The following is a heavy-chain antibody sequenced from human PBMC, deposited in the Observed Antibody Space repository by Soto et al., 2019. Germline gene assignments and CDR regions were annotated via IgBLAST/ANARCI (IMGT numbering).Heavy chain of an antibody. CDR1: GYTFTGYC. CDR2: INPNSGGT. J-gene: IGHJ3*02. Sequence: ASVKVSCKASGYTFTGYCMHWVRQAPGQGLEWMGWINPNSGGTNYAQKFQGWVTMTRDTSISTAYMELSRLRSDDTAVYYCARVRSRSHDAFDIWGQGTMVTVSS. CDR3: ARVRSRSHDAFDI. V-gene: IGHV1-2*04.